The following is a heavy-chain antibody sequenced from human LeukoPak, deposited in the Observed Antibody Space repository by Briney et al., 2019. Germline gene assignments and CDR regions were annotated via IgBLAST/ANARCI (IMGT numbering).Heavy chain of an antibody. V-gene: IGHV3-23*01. D-gene: IGHD3-10*01. CDR1: GFTFSSYA. J-gene: IGHJ4*02. Sequence: AGGSLRLSCAASGFTFSSYAMGWVRQAPGKGLEWVSAISGSGGSTYYADSVKGRFTISRDNSKNTLYLQMNSLRAEDTAVYYCAKDYGSGSYYPFDYWGQGTLVTVSS. CDR2: ISGSGGST. CDR3: AKDYGSGSYYPFDY.